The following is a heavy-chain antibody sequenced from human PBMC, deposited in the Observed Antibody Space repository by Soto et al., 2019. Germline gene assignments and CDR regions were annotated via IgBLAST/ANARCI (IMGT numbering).Heavy chain of an antibody. Sequence: QLQLQESGSGLVKPSQTLSLTCAVSGGSISSGGYSWSWIRQPPGKALEWIGYIYHSGRTYYNPSIKSRVTISVDWSENQSSLKLSSVTAADTAVYYCARVVWYPKSGFDPWGQGTLVTFSS. CDR2: IYHSGRT. V-gene: IGHV4-30-2*01. J-gene: IGHJ5*02. CDR3: ARVVWYPKSGFDP. CDR1: GGSISSGGYS. D-gene: IGHD3-10*01.